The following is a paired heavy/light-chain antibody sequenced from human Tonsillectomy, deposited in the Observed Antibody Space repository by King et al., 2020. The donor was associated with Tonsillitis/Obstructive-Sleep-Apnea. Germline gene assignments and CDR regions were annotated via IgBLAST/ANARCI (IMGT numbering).Heavy chain of an antibody. D-gene: IGHD3-22*01. CDR2: INRGGST. V-gene: IGHV4-34*01. CDR3: ARIGGDYYDSEFYSYYNYYMDF. Sequence: QVELQQWGAGLVKPSETLSLTCAIYGGSLSSFYWTWVRQAPGKGLEWIGEINRGGSTKYNPSLGSRVTISVDTSRNQFSLKLTSVTAADTAVYYCARIGGDYYDSEFYSYYNYYMDFWGKGTTVSV. CDR1: GGSLSSFY. J-gene: IGHJ6*03.
Light chain of an antibody. Sequence: QSVLTQPPSASGTPGQRVTISCSGSNSNIGSNSVNWYQHLPGTAPKLLIFSNNQRPSGVPDRFSGSKSGTSASLAISGLQSEDEAEYFCATWDDSLNGWVFGGGTKLTVL. J-gene: IGLJ3*02. CDR2: SNN. V-gene: IGLV1-44*01. CDR3: ATWDDSLNGWV. CDR1: NSNIGSNS.